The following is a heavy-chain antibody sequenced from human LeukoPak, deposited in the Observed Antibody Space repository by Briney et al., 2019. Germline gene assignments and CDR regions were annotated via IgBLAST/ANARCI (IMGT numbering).Heavy chain of an antibody. D-gene: IGHD6-13*01. CDR1: GGSISNYY. CDR2: IYTGGST. J-gene: IGHJ4*02. CDR3: ARGGGTSWLDY. Sequence: SETLSLTCTVSGGSISNYYWSWIRQPAGKGLEWIGRIYTGGSTNYNPSLKSRVTMSVDTSKYQFSLKVSSVTAADTAVYYCARGGGTSWLDYWGQGTLVIVSS. V-gene: IGHV4-4*07.